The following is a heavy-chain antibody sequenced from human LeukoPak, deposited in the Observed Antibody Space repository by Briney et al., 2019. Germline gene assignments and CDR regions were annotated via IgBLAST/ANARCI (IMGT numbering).Heavy chain of an antibody. V-gene: IGHV3-74*03. Sequence: GGSLRLSCTASGFTFTTYWMHGVRKAPGKGLVWVARINTDGRVTTYAESVKGRSTASRDNAENTLYLEMNNLRPEDTAVYYCIRETHVGLHLEYWGQGTLATVTS. CDR2: INTDGRVT. J-gene: IGHJ4*02. CDR3: IRETHVGLHLEY. CDR1: GFTFTTYW. D-gene: IGHD3-10*02.